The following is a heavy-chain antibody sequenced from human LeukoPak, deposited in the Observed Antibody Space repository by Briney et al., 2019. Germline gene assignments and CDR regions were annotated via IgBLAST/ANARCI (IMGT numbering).Heavy chain of an antibody. V-gene: IGHV1-2*02. CDR3: ARIRDGYNDAYDI. Sequence: ASVKVSCKASGYTFTGYYMHWVRQAPGQGLEGMGWINPNSGGTNYAQKFQGRVTMTRDTSISTAYMELSRLRSEDTAIYYCARIRDGYNDAYDIWGQGTVVTVPS. CDR2: INPNSGGT. CDR1: GYTFTGYY. J-gene: IGHJ3*02. D-gene: IGHD5-24*01.